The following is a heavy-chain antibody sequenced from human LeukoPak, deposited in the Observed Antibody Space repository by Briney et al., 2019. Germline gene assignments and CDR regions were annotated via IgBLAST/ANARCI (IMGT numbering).Heavy chain of an antibody. CDR2: IIPILGIA. CDR3: ARSHTDYYDSSPIAY. Sequence: SVKVSCKASGGTFSSYAISWVRQAPGQGLEWMGRIIPILGIANYAQKFQGRVTITADKSTSTAYMELSSLRSEDTAVYYCARSHTDYYDSSPIAYWGQGTLVTVSS. J-gene: IGHJ4*02. CDR1: GGTFSSYA. D-gene: IGHD3-22*01. V-gene: IGHV1-69*04.